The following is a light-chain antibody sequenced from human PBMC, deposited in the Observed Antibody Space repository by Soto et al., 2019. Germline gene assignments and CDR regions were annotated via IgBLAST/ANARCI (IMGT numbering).Light chain of an antibody. V-gene: IGKV1-5*03. CDR2: KAS. CDR1: QSIGGW. J-gene: IGKJ2*01. CDR3: QQYDVYPYT. Sequence: DIQMTQSPSTLSASVGDRVTITCRASQSIGGWLAWYQQKPGKAPNLLIYKASNLESGVPSRFSGSGSGTESTLTISSLQPDDFASYYCQQYDVYPYTFGQGTKLEIK.